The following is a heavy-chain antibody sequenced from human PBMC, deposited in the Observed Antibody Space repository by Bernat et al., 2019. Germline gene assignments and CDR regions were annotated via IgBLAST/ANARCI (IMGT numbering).Heavy chain of an antibody. Sequence: QLQLQESGPGLVKPSETLSLTCTVSGGSITSSYSWGWIRQPPGKRLEWIGTVYSSGHTYYHPSLKTRVTISLDTSKNQFSLNLSSLTAADTAVYFCARPSDRAYLRGTFDVWGHGTVVTVSS. J-gene: IGHJ3*01. V-gene: IGHV4-39*01. CDR1: GGSITSSYS. D-gene: IGHD3-3*01. CDR2: VYSSGHT. CDR3: ARPSDRAYLRGTFDV.